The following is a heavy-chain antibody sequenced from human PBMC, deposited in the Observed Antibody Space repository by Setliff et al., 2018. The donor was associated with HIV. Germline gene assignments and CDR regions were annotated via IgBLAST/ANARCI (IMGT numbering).Heavy chain of an antibody. D-gene: IGHD2-21*02. Sequence: SETLSLTCAVYGGSFSGYYWNWIRQSPGKGLEWIGEVNHRGNTNYNPSLKNRVTISVDTSKNQFSLKLNSVTAADAAVYYCTRSLVVTAHLDYWGQGTLVTVSS. V-gene: IGHV4-34*01. CDR3: TRSLVVTAHLDY. CDR1: GGSFSGYY. J-gene: IGHJ4*02. CDR2: VNHRGNT.